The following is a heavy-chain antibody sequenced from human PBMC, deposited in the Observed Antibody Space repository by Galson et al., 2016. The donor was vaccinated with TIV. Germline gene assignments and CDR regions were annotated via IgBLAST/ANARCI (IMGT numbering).Heavy chain of an antibody. J-gene: IGHJ4*02. CDR2: ISFDGNNQ. V-gene: IGHV3-30*18. D-gene: IGHD4-17*01. CDR1: GFIFSIYG. Sequence: SLRLSCAASGFIFSIYGMHWVRQAPGKGLEWVTLISFDGNNQYYADSVKGRFTSSRDNSKNTMYLHMNSLRTEDTAGYYCAKVGARGYGDYPYYLEYWGQGTLVTVSS. CDR3: AKVGARGYGDYPYYLEY.